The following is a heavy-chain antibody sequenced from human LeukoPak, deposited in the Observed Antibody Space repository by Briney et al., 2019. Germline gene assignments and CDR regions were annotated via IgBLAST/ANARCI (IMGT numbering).Heavy chain of an antibody. CDR3: ARQEGASSTSFYGMDV. Sequence: SETLSLTCTVSGGSVCSSSYYWGWIRQPPGKGLEWIGTIYYSGNTYYNPSLKSRVTISVDTSKHQFSLTLSSVTAADTAIYYCARQEGASSTSFYGMDVWGQGTTVTVSS. V-gene: IGHV4-39*01. CDR1: GGSVCSSSYY. D-gene: IGHD6-6*01. J-gene: IGHJ6*02. CDR2: IYYSGNT.